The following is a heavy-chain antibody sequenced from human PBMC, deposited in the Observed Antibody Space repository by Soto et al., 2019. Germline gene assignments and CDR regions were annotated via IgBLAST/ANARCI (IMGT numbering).Heavy chain of an antibody. CDR3: ARDDYYYYYGMDV. J-gene: IGHJ6*02. CDR2: ISYDGGNK. Sequence: PGGSLRLSCAASGFTFSSHTIHWVRQAPGKGLEWVALISYDGGNKYYADSVKGGFTISRDNSKNTVYLQMNSLRAEDTAVYYCARDDYYYYYGMDVWGQGTTVTVSS. V-gene: IGHV3-30-3*01. CDR1: GFTFSSHT.